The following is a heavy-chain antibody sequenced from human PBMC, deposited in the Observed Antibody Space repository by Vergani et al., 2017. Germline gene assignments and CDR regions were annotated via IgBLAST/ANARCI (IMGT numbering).Heavy chain of an antibody. CDR3: ARGDYGDYYFDY. J-gene: IGHJ4*02. Sequence: QVQLVQSGAEVKKPGSSVKVSCKASGGPFSSSAISWVRQAPGQGLEWMGGILPIFGTANYAQKFQGRVTITADESTSTADLELGSLRSEDTAVYYCARGDYGDYYFDYWGQGTLVTVSS. D-gene: IGHD4-17*01. CDR2: ILPIFGTA. CDR1: GGPFSSSA. V-gene: IGHV1-69*01.